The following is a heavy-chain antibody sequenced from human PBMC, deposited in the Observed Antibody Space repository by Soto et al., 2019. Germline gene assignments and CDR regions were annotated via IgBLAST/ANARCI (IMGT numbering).Heavy chain of an antibody. CDR2: FYYSGTT. CDR1: GGSVRNKTYY. CDR3: ARTTAVPNTLGLRYFFYX. D-gene: IGHD4-17*01. V-gene: IGHV4-61*01. J-gene: IGHJ4*02. Sequence: PSETLSLPFSVSGGSVRNKTYYWSWIRQPPGKRVEWIGYFYYSGTTNYKPSLKRRVTISVDLSKNQFSLRLSSVNTADTALYYCARTTAVPNTLGLRYFFYXWGQGTLFTVSX.